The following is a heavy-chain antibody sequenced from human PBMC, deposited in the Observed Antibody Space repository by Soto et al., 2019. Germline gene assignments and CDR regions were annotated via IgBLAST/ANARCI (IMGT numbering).Heavy chain of an antibody. V-gene: IGHV3-23*01. Sequence: AGGSLRLSCTASGFNTRFYSMIWVRQTPGKGLEWVAALSRSGGATYYADSVRGRFTISRDASKDTLFLQMSNLRAEDTALYYCSKGEMSTIRNSFDPWGQGTLVTVSS. D-gene: IGHD1-7*01. J-gene: IGHJ5*02. CDR1: GFNTRFYS. CDR2: LSRSGGAT. CDR3: SKGEMSTIRNSFDP.